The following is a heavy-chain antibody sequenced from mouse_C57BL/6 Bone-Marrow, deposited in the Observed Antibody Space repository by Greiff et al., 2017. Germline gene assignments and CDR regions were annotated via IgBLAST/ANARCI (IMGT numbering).Heavy chain of an antibody. CDR3: ARNCVYYYGSSYFDY. Sequence: QVQLQQSGPELVKPGASVKISCKASGYAFSSSWMNWVKQRPGKGLEWIGRIYPGDGDTNYNGKFKGKATLTADKSSSTAYMQLSSLTSDDSAVYYCARNCVYYYGSSYFDYWGQGTTLTVSS. CDR2: IYPGDGDT. V-gene: IGHV1-82*01. CDR1: GYAFSSSW. D-gene: IGHD1-1*01. J-gene: IGHJ2*01.